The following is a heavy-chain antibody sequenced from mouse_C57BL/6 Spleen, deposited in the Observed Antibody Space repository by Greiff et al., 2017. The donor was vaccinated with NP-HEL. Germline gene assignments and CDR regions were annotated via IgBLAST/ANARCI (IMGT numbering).Heavy chain of an antibody. J-gene: IGHJ4*01. D-gene: IGHD1-1*01. V-gene: IGHV5-6*01. CDR2: ISSGGSYT. CDR3: ARHFTVAHYYAMDY. Sequence: EVMLVESGGDLVKPGGSLKLSCAASGFTFSSYGMSWVRQTPDKRLEWVATISSGGSYTYYPDSVKGRFTISRDNAKNTLYLQMSSLKSEDTAMYYCARHFTVAHYYAMDYWGQGTSVTVSS. CDR1: GFTFSSYG.